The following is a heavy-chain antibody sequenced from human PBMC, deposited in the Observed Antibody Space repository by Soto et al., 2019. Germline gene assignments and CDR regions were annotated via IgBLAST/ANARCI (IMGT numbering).Heavy chain of an antibody. V-gene: IGHV4-4*02. Sequence: SETLSLTCAVSSGSISSSNWWSWVRQPPGKGLEWIGEIYHSGSTNYNPSLKSRVTISVDKSKNQFSLKLSSVTAADTAVYYCATRIQSLGYCSGGSCAQDYWGQGTLVTVSS. CDR1: SGSISSSNW. J-gene: IGHJ4*02. CDR3: ATRIQSLGYCSGGSCAQDY. CDR2: IYHSGST. D-gene: IGHD2-15*01.